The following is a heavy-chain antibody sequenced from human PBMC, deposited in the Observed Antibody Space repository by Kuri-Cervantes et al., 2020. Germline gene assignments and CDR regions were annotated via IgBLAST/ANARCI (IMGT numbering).Heavy chain of an antibody. CDR2: IKQDGSEK. CDR1: GFTFSSYW. V-gene: IGHV3-7*01. CDR3: ARVQSAGYSSGWYYWFDP. Sequence: GGSLRLSCAASGFTFSSYWMSWVRQAPGKGLEWVANIKQDGSEKYYVDSVKGRFTISRDNAKNSLYLQMNSLRAEDTAVYYCARVQSAGYSSGWYYWFDPWGQGTLVTVSS. D-gene: IGHD6-19*01. J-gene: IGHJ5*02.